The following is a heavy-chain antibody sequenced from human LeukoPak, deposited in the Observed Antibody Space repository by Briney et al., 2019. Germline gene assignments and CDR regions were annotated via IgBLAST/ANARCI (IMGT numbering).Heavy chain of an antibody. CDR3: ARYWYWNYNY. D-gene: IGHD1-7*01. Sequence: PSETLSLTCAVYGGSFSGFYWSWIRQPPGKGLEWIGEINHSGSTNYNPSLKSRVTISVDTSKNQFSLKLSSVTAADTAVDYCARYWYWNYNYWGQGTLVTVSS. V-gene: IGHV4-34*01. CDR1: GGSFSGFY. CDR2: INHSGST. J-gene: IGHJ4*02.